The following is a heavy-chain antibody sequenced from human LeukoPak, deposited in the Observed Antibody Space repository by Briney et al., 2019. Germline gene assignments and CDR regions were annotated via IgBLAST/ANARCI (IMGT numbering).Heavy chain of an antibody. CDR2: IYTSGST. V-gene: IGHV4-61*02. D-gene: IGHD5-12*01. Sequence: SQTLSLTCTVSGGSISSGSYYWSWIRQPAGKGLEWIGRIYTSGSTNYNPSLKSRVTIPVDTSKNQFSLKLSSVTAADTAVYYCARARGYSGYDSYYFDYWGQGTLVTVSS. CDR1: GGSISSGSYY. J-gene: IGHJ4*02. CDR3: ARARGYSGYDSYYFDY.